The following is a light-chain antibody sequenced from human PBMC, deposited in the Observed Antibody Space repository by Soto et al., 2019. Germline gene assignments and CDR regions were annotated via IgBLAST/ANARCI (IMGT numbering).Light chain of an antibody. CDR1: ISDICVYNY. CDR2: DVS. V-gene: IGLV2-14*03. Sequence: QSVLTQPASVSGSPGQSITISCTGTISDICVYNYVSWYQQHPGKAPKLMIFDVSNRPSGVSNRFSGSKSGYTASLTISGLQAEDEADYYCSSYTSSSTYVFGTGTKVTVL. J-gene: IGLJ1*01. CDR3: SSYTSSSTYV.